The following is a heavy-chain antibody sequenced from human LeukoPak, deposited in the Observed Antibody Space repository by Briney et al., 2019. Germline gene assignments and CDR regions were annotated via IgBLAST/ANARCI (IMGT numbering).Heavy chain of an antibody. J-gene: IGHJ4*02. CDR1: RYTFTGYY. CDR2: IKPKSGGT. Sequence: ASVSVSREASRYTFTGYYMHSVRQAPGQGLEWRGWIKPKSGGTNYPQKFQGRVTKTRATSISTAYMELSRLRSDDRAVYYCAPRIAVAGSDFDYWGQGTLVTVSS. CDR3: APRIAVAGSDFDY. D-gene: IGHD6-19*01. V-gene: IGHV1-2*02.